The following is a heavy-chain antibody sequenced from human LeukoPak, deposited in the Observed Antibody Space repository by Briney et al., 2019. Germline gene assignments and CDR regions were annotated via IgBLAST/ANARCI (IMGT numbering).Heavy chain of an antibody. J-gene: IGHJ4*02. D-gene: IGHD6-19*01. CDR1: GFTFSCCA. CDR2: ISSDENTK. Sequence: GGSLRLSCTASGFTFSCCAIHWVRQAPGRGLEWVAVISSDENTKFYADSVKGRFTVYRDNSKKTVWLQMNSLRAEDTAVYYCAKKGGSSGRYDYLDYWGQGTLVTVSS. V-gene: IGHV3-30-3*02. CDR3: AKKGGSSGRYDYLDY.